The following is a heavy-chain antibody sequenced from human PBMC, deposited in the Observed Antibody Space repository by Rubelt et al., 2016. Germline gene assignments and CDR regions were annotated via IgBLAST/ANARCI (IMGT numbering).Heavy chain of an antibody. D-gene: IGHD4-11*01. J-gene: IGHJ4*02. CDR2: INHSGST. CDR1: GGSFSGFY. V-gene: IGHV4-34*01. Sequence: QVQLQQWGAGLLKPSETLSLTCAVYGGSFSGFYWSWIRQPPGKGLEWIGEINHSGSTSYNPSLKSRVTISVDTSKNQFSLKLRSVTAADTAVYYCARELQRYDYWGQGTLVTVSS. CDR3: ARELQRYDY.